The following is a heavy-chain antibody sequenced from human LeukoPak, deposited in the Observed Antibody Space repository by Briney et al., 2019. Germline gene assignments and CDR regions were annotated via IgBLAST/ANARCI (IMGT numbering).Heavy chain of an antibody. Sequence: PSETLSLTCTVSGGSINGYSWTWIRQPPGKGLEWIGYMYYSGSTNYNPSLKSRVTISVDTSKNQFSLKLRSVTAADTAVYHCARAGQCGGDCYSLDYWGQGTLVTVSS. CDR1: GGSINGYS. J-gene: IGHJ4*02. CDR3: ARAGQCGGDCYSLDY. D-gene: IGHD2-21*02. CDR2: MYYSGST. V-gene: IGHV4-59*01.